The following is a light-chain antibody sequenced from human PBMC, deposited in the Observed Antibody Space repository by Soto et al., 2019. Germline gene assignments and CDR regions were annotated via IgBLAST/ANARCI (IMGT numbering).Light chain of an antibody. CDR2: DAS. V-gene: IGKV1-39*01. CDR1: QDISNY. Sequence: DIQMTQSPSSLSASVGDRVTITCQASQDISNYLNWYQQKPGKAPKLLIYDASNLETGVPSRFSGSGSGTDFTLTVNTLQPEDFATYYCQQSYSTPFTFGGGTKVEIK. J-gene: IGKJ4*01. CDR3: QQSYSTPFT.